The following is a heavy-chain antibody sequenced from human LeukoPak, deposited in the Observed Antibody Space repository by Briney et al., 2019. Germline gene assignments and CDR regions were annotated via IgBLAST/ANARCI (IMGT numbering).Heavy chain of an antibody. CDR1: GFTFSSYS. J-gene: IGHJ4*02. CDR3: ARDNLAAAGEDY. D-gene: IGHD6-13*01. Sequence: GGSLRLSCAASGFTFSSYSMNRVRQAPGKGLEWVSSISSSSSYIYYADSVKGRFTISRDNAKNSLYLQMNSLRAEDTAVYYCARDNLAAAGEDYRGQGTLVTVSS. V-gene: IGHV3-21*01. CDR2: ISSSSSYI.